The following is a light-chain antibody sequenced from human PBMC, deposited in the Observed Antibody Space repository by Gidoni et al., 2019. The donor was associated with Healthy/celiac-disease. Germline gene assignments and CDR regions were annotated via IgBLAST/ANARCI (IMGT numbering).Light chain of an antibody. CDR2: EVS. CDR3: SSYTSSSTLNYV. Sequence: QSALTQPASVSGSPGQSITISCTGTSSDVSGYNYVSWSQQHPGKAPKLMIYEVSNRPSGVSNRFSGSKSGNTASLTISGLQAEDEADYYCSSYTSSSTLNYVFGTGTKVTVL. V-gene: IGLV2-14*01. CDR1: SSDVSGYNY. J-gene: IGLJ1*01.